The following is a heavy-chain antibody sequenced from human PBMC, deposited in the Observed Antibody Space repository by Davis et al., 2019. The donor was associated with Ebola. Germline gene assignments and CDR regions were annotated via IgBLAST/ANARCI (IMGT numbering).Heavy chain of an antibody. CDR3: ARLEYYYGSGTQADI. Sequence: PSDTLSLTCTVSGGSISSHYWSWIRQPPGKGLEWIGYIYYSGSTNYNPSLKSRVTISVDTSKNQFSLKLSSVTAADTAVYYCARLEYYYGSGTQADIWGQGTMVTVSS. J-gene: IGHJ3*02. V-gene: IGHV4-59*11. CDR2: IYYSGST. CDR1: GGSISSHY. D-gene: IGHD3-10*01.